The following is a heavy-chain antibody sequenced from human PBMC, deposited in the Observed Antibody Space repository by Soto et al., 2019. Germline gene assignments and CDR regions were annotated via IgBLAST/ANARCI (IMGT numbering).Heavy chain of an antibody. V-gene: IGHV5-51*01. CDR3: ARHGAISGINDDYYYFYGMDV. Sequence: EVQLVQSGAEVKKPGESLQISCKGSGYSFTSYWIGWVRQMPGKGLEWMGIIYPGDSDTRYSPSFQGQVTISADKSISTAYLQWSSLKASDTAMYYCARHGAISGINDDYYYFYGMDVWGQGTTVTVSS. CDR2: IYPGDSDT. J-gene: IGHJ6*02. D-gene: IGHD1-20*01. CDR1: GYSFTSYW.